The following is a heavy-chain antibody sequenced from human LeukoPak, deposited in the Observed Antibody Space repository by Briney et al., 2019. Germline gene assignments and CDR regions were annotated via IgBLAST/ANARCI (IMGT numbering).Heavy chain of an antibody. D-gene: IGHD4-17*01. J-gene: IGHJ4*02. CDR2: INPNTGGT. CDR3: ARVTLTTVTASDY. CDR1: GYTFTGYY. Sequence: ASVTVFCKASGYTFTGYYIHWVRQAPGQGLEWMGWINPNTGGTHYALKFQGRVTMTRDTSISTAYMELSRLRSDDTAVYYCARVTLTTVTASDYWGQGTLVTVSS. V-gene: IGHV1-2*02.